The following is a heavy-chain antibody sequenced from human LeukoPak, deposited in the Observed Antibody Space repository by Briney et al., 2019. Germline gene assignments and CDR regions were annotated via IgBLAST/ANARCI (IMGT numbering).Heavy chain of an antibody. CDR1: GGSITRSNYY. D-gene: IGHD2-21*01. CDR2: MYNTGGS. J-gene: IGHJ4*02. V-gene: IGHV4-39*01. Sequence: SVTLSLTCTFSGGSITRSNYYWGCIRQPPGKALEWIGSMYNTGGSYYNPSLKSRVTISVDTSKNQFSLKVNSVTAADTAVYYCGIAPDYWGQGTLVTVSS. CDR3: GIAPDY.